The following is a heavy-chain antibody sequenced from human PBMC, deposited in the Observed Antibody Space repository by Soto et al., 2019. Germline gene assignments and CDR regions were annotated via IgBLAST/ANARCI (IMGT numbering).Heavy chain of an antibody. J-gene: IGHJ6*03. CDR3: ARESPYSDPLRGYYYYYMDV. CDR2: IYSGGST. V-gene: IGHV3-66*01. D-gene: IGHD2-21*01. Sequence: GGSLRLSCAASGFTVSSNYMSWVRQAPGKGLEWVSVIYSGGSTYYADSVKGRFTISRDNSKNTLYLQMNSLRAEDTAVYYCARESPYSDPLRGYYYYYMDVWGKGTTVTVSS. CDR1: GFTVSSNY.